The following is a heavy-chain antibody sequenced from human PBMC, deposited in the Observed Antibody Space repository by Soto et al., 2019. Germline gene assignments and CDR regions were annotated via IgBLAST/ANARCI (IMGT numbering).Heavy chain of an antibody. D-gene: IGHD4-17*01. CDR2: ISPFKGDT. V-gene: IGHV1-18*01. Sequence: QVQLLQSGVEVPKVGASVKISCKASGYTFIGYGISWVRQAPGQGLEWMGWISPFKGDTNYAQSIHGRVTPTADTSTNTAYMILRSLNSDDAAVYYCARDYGDYPTYYAMDIWGQGTTVAVSS. CDR1: GYTFIGYG. J-gene: IGHJ6*02. CDR3: ARDYGDYPTYYAMDI.